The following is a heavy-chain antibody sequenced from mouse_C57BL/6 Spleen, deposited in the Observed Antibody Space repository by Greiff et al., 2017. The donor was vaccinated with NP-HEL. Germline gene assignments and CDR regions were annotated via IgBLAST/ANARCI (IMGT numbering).Heavy chain of an antibody. D-gene: IGHD3-2*02. Sequence: VQLQQSGPELVKPGASVKLSCKASGYAFSSSWMNWVKQRPGKGLEWIGRINPGDGDTNYNGKFKGKATLTVDKSSSTAYMQLSSLTSEDSAVYFCARDSSGSYYYAMDDWGQGTSVTVSA. J-gene: IGHJ4*01. CDR3: ARDSSGSYYYAMDD. CDR2: INPGDGDT. CDR1: GYAFSSSW. V-gene: IGHV1-82*01.